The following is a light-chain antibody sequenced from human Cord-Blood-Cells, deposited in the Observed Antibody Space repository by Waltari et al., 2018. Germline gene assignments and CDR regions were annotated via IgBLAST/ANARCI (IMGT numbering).Light chain of an antibody. CDR2: DVS. V-gene: IGLV2-14*01. CDR1: SSDVGGYNY. J-gene: IGLJ3*02. CDR3: SSYTSSSTWV. Sequence: QSALTQPASVSGSPGQSITISCTGTSSDVGGYNYVSWYQQHTGKAPKLMIYDVSKRPSGVSNRFSGSKSGHTASLTISGLEIEDEAGYYCSSYTSSSTWVFGGGTKLTVL.